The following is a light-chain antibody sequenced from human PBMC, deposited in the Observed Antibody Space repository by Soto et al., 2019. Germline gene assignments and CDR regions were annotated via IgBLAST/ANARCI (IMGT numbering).Light chain of an antibody. V-gene: IGKV3-20*01. CDR2: GGS. J-gene: IGKJ1*01. CDR3: QQYSSSRT. Sequence: DIVLTQSPGTLSLSPGERATLYCRASQSVSSNHLAWYQQKPGQAPRLLIYGGSSRATGTPVRFSGSGSETDFTLTITRLEPEDFAMYYCQQYSSSRTFGQGTKVDIK. CDR1: QSVSSNH.